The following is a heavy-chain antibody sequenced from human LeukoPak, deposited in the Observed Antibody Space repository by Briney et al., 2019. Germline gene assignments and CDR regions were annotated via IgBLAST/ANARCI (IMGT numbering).Heavy chain of an antibody. J-gene: IGHJ6*02. CDR1: GFTVSSDY. CDR3: ARPLGLKDYYYYGMDV. D-gene: IGHD3/OR15-3a*01. V-gene: IGHV3-53*01. CDR2: IYAGGST. Sequence: GGSLRLSCAASGFTVSSDYMSWVRQAPGKGLEWVSLIYAGGSTYYADSVKGRFTISRDNSKNTLYLQMNSPRAEDTAVYYCARPLGLKDYYYYGMDVWGQGTTVTVSS.